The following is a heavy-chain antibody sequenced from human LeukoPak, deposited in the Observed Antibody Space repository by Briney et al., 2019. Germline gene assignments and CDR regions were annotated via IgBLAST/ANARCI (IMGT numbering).Heavy chain of an antibody. J-gene: IGHJ4*02. CDR3: ARDYYTSGSPNDF. Sequence: GGSLRLSCAASGFTFRSYWTHWVRQAPGEGLVWVSRINSDGGSTNYADSVRGRFTISRDKAKNTLYLQMNSLRVDDTAVYYCARDYYTSGSPNDFWGQGTLVTVSS. CDR2: INSDGGST. CDR1: GFTFRSYW. V-gene: IGHV3-74*01. D-gene: IGHD3-10*01.